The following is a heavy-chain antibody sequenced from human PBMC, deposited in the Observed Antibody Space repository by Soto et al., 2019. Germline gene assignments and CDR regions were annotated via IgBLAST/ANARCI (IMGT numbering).Heavy chain of an antibody. Sequence: PGESLKISCKGSGYNFTNYWIGWVRQMPGKELEWMGIIYPDDSDTTYSPSFQGQVTISVDKSISTAYLQWSSLKASDTAMYYCARTSAAGKYYYVMDVWGQGT. CDR2: IYPDDSDT. CDR3: ARTSAAGKYYYVMDV. D-gene: IGHD6-13*01. J-gene: IGHJ6*02. CDR1: GYNFTNYW. V-gene: IGHV5-51*01.